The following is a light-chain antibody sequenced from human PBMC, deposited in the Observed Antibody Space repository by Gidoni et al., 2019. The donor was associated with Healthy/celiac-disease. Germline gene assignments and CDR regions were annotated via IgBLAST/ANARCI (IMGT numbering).Light chain of an antibody. CDR2: AAS. V-gene: IGKV1-39*01. Sequence: DIQTTQSPSSLSASIGDRVTITCRASQSISNYLNWYQQKPGKAPKLLIYAASSLQSGVPSRFSGSGSGTDFTLTISSLQPEDFATYYCQQSYSTPQTFGQGTKVEIK. CDR3: QQSYSTPQT. J-gene: IGKJ1*01. CDR1: QSISNY.